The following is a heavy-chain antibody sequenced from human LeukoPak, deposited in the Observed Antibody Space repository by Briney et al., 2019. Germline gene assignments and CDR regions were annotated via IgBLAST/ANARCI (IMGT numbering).Heavy chain of an antibody. V-gene: IGHV4-59*12. J-gene: IGHJ4*02. CDR3: ARDVYSYGPDY. Sequence: PSETLSLTCTVSGGSISSYYWSWIRQPPGKGLEWIGYIYYSGSTNYNPSLKSRVTISVDTSKNQFSLKLSSVTAADTAVYYCARDVYSYGPDYWGQGTLVTVSS. D-gene: IGHD5-18*01. CDR1: GGSISSYY. CDR2: IYYSGST.